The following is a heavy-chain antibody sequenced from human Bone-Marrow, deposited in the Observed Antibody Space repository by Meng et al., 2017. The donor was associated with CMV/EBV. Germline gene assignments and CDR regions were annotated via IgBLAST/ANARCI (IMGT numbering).Heavy chain of an antibody. J-gene: IGHJ6*02. CDR3: AMIVVPAARPDYYYYYGMDV. Sequence: SGPTLVKPTETLTLTCTVSGFSLSNARMGVSWIRQPPGKALEWLAHIFSNDEKSYSTSLKSRLTISKDTSKSQVVLTMTNMDPVDTATYYCAMIVVPAARPDYYYYYGMDVWDRGTTVTVSS. CDR2: IFSNDEK. V-gene: IGHV2-26*01. D-gene: IGHD2-2*01. CDR1: GFSLSNARMG.